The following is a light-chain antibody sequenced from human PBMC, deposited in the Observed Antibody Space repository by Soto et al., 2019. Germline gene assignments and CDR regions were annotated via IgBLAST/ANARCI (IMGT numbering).Light chain of an antibody. J-gene: IGLJ3*02. CDR1: RDDIGTYNL. CDR2: EGN. Sequence: QSVLTQPASVSESPGQSISISCGGGRDDIGTYNLVSWYQQHPGKAPKLIIYEGNKRPSGVSNRFSGSRSGNTASLTISGLQDEDESDYYCCSYTDGSSLLFGGGTKLTVL. CDR3: CSYTDGSSLL. V-gene: IGLV2-23*01.